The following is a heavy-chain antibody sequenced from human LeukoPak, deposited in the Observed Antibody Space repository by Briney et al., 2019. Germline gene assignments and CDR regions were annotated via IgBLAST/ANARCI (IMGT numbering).Heavy chain of an antibody. CDR1: GFTFSSYG. D-gene: IGHD1-7*01. V-gene: IGHV3-66*01. CDR2: IYSGGST. Sequence: PGRSLRLSCAASGFTFSSYGMHWVRQAPGKGLEWVPVIYSGGSTYYADSVKGRFTISRDNSKNTLYLQMNSLRAEDTAVYYCARDLGRTTFDYWGQGTLVTVSS. CDR3: ARDLGRTTFDY. J-gene: IGHJ4*02.